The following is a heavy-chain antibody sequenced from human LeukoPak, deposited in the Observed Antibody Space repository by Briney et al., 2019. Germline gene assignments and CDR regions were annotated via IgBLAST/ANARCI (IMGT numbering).Heavy chain of an antibody. V-gene: IGHV6-1*01. J-gene: IGHJ6*02. CDR3: ARGRYDFWSGYYYYYGMDV. CDR1: GDSVSSNSAA. Sequence: SQTLSLTCAISGDSVSSNSAAWNWIRQSPSRGLEWLGRTYYRSKWYNDYAVSVKSRITINPDTSKNQFSLQLNSVTPEDTAVYYCARGRYDFWSGYYYYYGMDVWGQGTTVTVSS. D-gene: IGHD3-3*01. CDR2: TYYRSKWYN.